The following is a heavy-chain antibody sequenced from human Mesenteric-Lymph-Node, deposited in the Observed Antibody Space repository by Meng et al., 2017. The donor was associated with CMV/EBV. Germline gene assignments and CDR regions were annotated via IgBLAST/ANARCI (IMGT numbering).Heavy chain of an antibody. Sequence: VKVSCKASGYTFTSYYVQWVRQAPGQGPEWMGLINPSDGSTSYAQKFLGRVTMTRDTSISTAYMELSRLRSDDTAVYYCASDYDILTGYSDHYYGMDVWGQGTTVTVSS. CDR2: INPSDGST. CDR3: ASDYDILTGYSDHYYGMDV. V-gene: IGHV1-46*01. D-gene: IGHD3-9*01. J-gene: IGHJ6*02. CDR1: GYTFTSYY.